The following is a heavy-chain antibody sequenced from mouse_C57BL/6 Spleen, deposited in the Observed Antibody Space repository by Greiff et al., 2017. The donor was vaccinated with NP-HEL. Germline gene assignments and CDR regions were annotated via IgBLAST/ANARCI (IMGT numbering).Heavy chain of an antibody. Sequence: VQLQQSGPELVKPGASVKISCKASGYAFSSSWMNWVKQRPGKGLEWIGRIYPGDGDTNYIGKFKGKAKLTADKSSSTAYMQLSSLTSEDSAVYFCARYDTVVATNDYWGQGTTLTVSS. CDR1: GYAFSSSW. D-gene: IGHD1-1*01. J-gene: IGHJ2*01. CDR2: IYPGDGDT. CDR3: ARYDTVVATNDY. V-gene: IGHV1-82*01.